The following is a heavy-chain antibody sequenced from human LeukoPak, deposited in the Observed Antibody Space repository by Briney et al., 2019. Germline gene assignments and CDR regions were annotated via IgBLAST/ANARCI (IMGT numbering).Heavy chain of an antibody. D-gene: IGHD1-26*01. J-gene: IGHJ4*02. CDR3: ARQNTPHGNFDY. CDR2: ITNRGDTV. V-gene: IGHV3-11*01. Sequence: PGGSLRLSCAASGFTFSDYYMTWVRQAPGKGLEWLSYITNRGDTVFYADSVKGRFTVSRDNAKRSLYLQIESLRDDDTAVYYCARQNTPHGNFDYWGQGTLVTVSS. CDR1: GFTFSDYY.